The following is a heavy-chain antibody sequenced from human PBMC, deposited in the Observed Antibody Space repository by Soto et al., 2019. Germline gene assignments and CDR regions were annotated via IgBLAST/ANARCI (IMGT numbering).Heavy chain of an antibody. CDR2: MSYDGSDT. D-gene: IGHD3-10*02. Sequence: PGGSLRLSCVGSGFIFSNSAMHWVRQTPGKGLEWVAFMSYDGSDTFYADSVKGRFTISRDNSKNTLFLHMSNLRAEGTAMYYCTIVRVADSALDHWGQGTLVTSPQ. CDR1: GFIFSNSA. J-gene: IGHJ4*02. CDR3: TIVRVADSALDH. V-gene: IGHV3-30*05.